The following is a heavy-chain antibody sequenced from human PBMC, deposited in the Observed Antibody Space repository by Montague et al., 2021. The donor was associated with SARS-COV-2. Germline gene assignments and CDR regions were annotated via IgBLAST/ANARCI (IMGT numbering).Heavy chain of an antibody. CDR3: ASSHCGGDCY. D-gene: IGHD2-21*02. J-gene: IGHJ4*02. CDR2: IHTSGST. V-gene: IGHV4-61*02. Sequence: TLSLTCTVSGGSISNGSYCWTWIRQPAGKGLEWIGRIHTSGSTNYNPSLKSRVAISIDTSKDQFSLELSSVTAADTAVYYCASSHCGGDCYSGQGTLVTVSS. CDR1: GGSISNGSYC.